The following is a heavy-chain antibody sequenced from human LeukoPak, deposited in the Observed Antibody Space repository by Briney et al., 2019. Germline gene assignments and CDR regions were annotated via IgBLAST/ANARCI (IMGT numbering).Heavy chain of an antibody. Sequence: GGSLGLSCAASGFTFSSYGMHWVRQAPGKGLEWVAVISYDGSNKYYADSVKGRFTISRDNSKNTLYLQMNSLRAEDTAVYYCAKDGGGDPITIFGVVISPYYYYGMDVWGQGTTVTVSS. J-gene: IGHJ6*02. CDR3: AKDGGGDPITIFGVVISPYYYYGMDV. V-gene: IGHV3-30*18. D-gene: IGHD3-3*01. CDR2: ISYDGSNK. CDR1: GFTFSSYG.